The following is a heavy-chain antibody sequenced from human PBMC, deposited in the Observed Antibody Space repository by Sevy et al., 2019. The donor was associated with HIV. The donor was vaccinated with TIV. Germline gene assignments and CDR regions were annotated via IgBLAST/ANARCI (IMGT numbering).Heavy chain of an antibody. V-gene: IGHV3-30*18. CDR1: GFSFSYYG. Sequence: GGSLRLSCIGSGFSFSYYGIHWVRQSPGKGLDWVALISHDGINEYYADSVKGRFTISRDNSKNTVYLEMNSLRNEDTAIYFCANAYSGSYSHSYLYALDVWGQGTTVTFSS. CDR3: ANAYSGSYSHSYLYALDV. J-gene: IGHJ6*02. CDR2: ISHDGINE. D-gene: IGHD1-26*01.